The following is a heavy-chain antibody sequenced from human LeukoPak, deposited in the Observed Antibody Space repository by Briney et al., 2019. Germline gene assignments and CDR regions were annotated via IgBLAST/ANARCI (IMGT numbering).Heavy chain of an antibody. CDR3: ARDLTHRRNYDNSGYQIVPAF. V-gene: IGHV1-69*06. CDR2: IMPMFGKT. J-gene: IGHJ4*02. CDR1: GGTFSSYD. D-gene: IGHD3-22*01. Sequence: GSSVKVSCKASGGTFSSYDISWVRQAPGQGLEWMGGIMPMFGKTNYAQKFQGRVTTTADKATSTAYMELRSLRSDDTAVYYCARDLTHRRNYDNSGYQIVPAFWGQGTLVTVSS.